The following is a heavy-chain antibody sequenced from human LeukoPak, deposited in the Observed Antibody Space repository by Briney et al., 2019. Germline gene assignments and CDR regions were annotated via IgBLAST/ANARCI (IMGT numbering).Heavy chain of an antibody. V-gene: IGHV4-34*01. D-gene: IGHD3-10*01. CDR3: ARRQGSGSYYNPVRRPFDY. CDR1: GGSFSGYC. J-gene: IGHJ4*02. CDR2: INHSGST. Sequence: SETLSLTCAVYGGSFSGYCGSWIRQPPGKGLEWIGEINHSGSTNYNPSLKSRVTISVDTSKNQFSLKPSSVTAADTAVYYCARRQGSGSYYNPVRRPFDYWGQGTLVTVSS.